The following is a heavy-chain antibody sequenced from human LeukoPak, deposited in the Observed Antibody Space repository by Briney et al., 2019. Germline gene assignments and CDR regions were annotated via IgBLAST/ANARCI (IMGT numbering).Heavy chain of an antibody. Sequence: SQSLSLTCAISGDSVSRKSAGWNWIRQSPSRGLEWLGRIYYRSTWYSDFLTSRITISPDTYKNQFSLHLDSVTPEDTAVYYCARGGLVRGSIDSLIAFDFWGQGTVVTVSS. V-gene: IGHV6-1*01. CDR3: ARGGLVRGSIDSLIAFDF. J-gene: IGHJ3*01. D-gene: IGHD3-10*01. CDR1: GDSVSRKSAG. CDR2: IYYRSTWYS.